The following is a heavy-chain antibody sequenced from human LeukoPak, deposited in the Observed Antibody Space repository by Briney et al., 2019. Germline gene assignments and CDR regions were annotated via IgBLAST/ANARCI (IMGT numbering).Heavy chain of an antibody. D-gene: IGHD6-13*01. V-gene: IGHV3-30*02. J-gene: IGHJ4*02. CDR1: GFIFSTYG. CDR3: ATLAAAEYSFDY. CDR2: IRYDGSNK. Sequence: GGSLRLSCAASGFIFSTYGMHWVRQAPGKGLEWVAFIRYDGSNKHYADSVKGRFTITRDNSKNTLYLQINILRVEDTAVYYCATLAAAEYSFDYWGQGTLVTVSS.